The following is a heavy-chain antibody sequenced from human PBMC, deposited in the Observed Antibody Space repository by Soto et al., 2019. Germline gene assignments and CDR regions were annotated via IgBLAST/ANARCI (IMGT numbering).Heavy chain of an antibody. D-gene: IGHD6-13*01. Sequence: PSETLSLTCTVSGGSISYYYRSWIRQSAGKGLEWIGRIYPSGSTNYNPSLKGRVTMPVDTSNNQFSLNLGSVTAADTAVYYCARDRTAAGPSNWFDPWGQGTLVTVSS. V-gene: IGHV4-4*07. CDR3: ARDRTAAGPSNWFDP. CDR1: GGSISYYY. CDR2: IYPSGST. J-gene: IGHJ5*02.